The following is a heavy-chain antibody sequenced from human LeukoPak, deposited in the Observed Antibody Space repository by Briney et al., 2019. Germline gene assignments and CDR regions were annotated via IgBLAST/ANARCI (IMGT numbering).Heavy chain of an antibody. Sequence: TGGSLRLSCAVSGFTFSHYAMTWVRQAPGKGLEWVSGISWNSGSIGYADSVKGRFTISRDNAKNSLYLQMNSLRAEDTALYYCAKEFPTVTTGFDYWGQGTLVTVSS. CDR1: GFTFSHYA. D-gene: IGHD4-17*01. V-gene: IGHV3-9*01. CDR3: AKEFPTVTTGFDY. CDR2: ISWNSGSI. J-gene: IGHJ4*02.